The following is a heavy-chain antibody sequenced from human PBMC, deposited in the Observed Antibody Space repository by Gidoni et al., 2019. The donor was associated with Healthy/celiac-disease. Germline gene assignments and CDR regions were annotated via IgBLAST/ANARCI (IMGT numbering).Heavy chain of an antibody. V-gene: IGHV1-69*01. J-gene: IGHJ6*02. CDR2: IIPIFGTA. Sequence: QVQLVQSGAEVKKPGSSVKVSCKASGGTFSSYAISWVRQAPGQGLEWMGGIIPIFGTANYAQKFQGRVTITADESTSTAYMELSSLRSEDTAVYYCASHYSSSSTVSHHYYYYGMDVWGQGTTVTVSS. CDR3: ASHYSSSSTVSHHYYYYGMDV. D-gene: IGHD6-6*01. CDR1: GGTFSSYA.